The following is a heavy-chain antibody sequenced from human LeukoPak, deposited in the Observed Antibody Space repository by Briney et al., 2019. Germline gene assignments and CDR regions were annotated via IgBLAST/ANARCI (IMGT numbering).Heavy chain of an antibody. CDR1: GYTFTSYG. CDR2: ISAYNGNT. CDR3: ARLGGYYDSSGSPGEGIDY. Sequence: GASVKVSCKASGYTFTSYGISWVRQAPGQGLEWMGWISAYNGNTNYAQKLQGRVTMTTDTTTSTAYMELRSLRSDDTAVYYCARLGGYYDSSGSPGEGIDYWGQGTLVTVSS. J-gene: IGHJ4*02. D-gene: IGHD3-22*01. V-gene: IGHV1-18*01.